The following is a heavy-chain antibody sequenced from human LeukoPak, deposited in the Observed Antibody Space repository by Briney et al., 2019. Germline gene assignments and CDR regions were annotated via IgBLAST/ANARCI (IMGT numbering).Heavy chain of an antibody. V-gene: IGHV1-69*04. CDR2: IIPILGIA. CDR3: ARDSPTTVSPFDY. CDR1: GGTFSSYA. D-gene: IGHD4-4*01. Sequence: ASVTVSCTASGGTFSSYAISWVRQAPGQGLEWMGRIIPILGIANYAQKFQGRVTITADKSTSTAYMELSSLRSEDTAVYYCARDSPTTVSPFDYWGQGTLVTVSS. J-gene: IGHJ4*02.